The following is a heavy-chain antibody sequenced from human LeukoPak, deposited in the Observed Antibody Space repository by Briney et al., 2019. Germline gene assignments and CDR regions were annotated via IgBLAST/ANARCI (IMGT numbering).Heavy chain of an antibody. D-gene: IGHD5-18*01. Sequence: KPGGSLRLSCAASGFSFRSYWMSWVRQAPGKGLEWVANINQDGSEKYYVDSVKGRFTISRDNAKNPLYLHMNSLRAEDTAVYYCARSWATAMLYSHWGPGNLVTVSS. J-gene: IGHJ4*02. CDR1: GFSFRSYW. CDR3: ARSWATAMLYSH. V-gene: IGHV3-7*03. CDR2: INQDGSEK.